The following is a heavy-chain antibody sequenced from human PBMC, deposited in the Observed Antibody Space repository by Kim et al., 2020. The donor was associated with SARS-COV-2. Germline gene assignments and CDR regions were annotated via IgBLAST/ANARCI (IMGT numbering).Heavy chain of an antibody. CDR2: ISSSGSTI. CDR1: GFTFSDYY. Sequence: GGSLRLSCAASGFTFSDYYMSWIRQAPGKGLEWVSYISSSGSTIYYVDSVKGRVTISRDNAKNSLYLQMNSLRAEDTAVYFCARGSVVVAATIYYGMDVWGQGTTVTVSS. D-gene: IGHD2-15*01. V-gene: IGHV3-11*01. J-gene: IGHJ6*02. CDR3: ARGSVVVAATIYYGMDV.